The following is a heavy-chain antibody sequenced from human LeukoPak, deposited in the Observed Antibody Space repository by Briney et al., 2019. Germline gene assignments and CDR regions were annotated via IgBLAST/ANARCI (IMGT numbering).Heavy chain of an antibody. J-gene: IGHJ4*02. CDR1: GGSFSGYY. V-gene: IGHV4-34*01. CDR3: ARGRGRYYYDSSGYHLGY. D-gene: IGHD3-22*01. Sequence: SETLSLTCAVYGGSFSGYYWSWIRQPPGKGLEWSGEINHSGSTNYNPSLQSRVTISVDTSKNQFSLQLSSVTAADTAVYYCARGRGRYYYDSSGYHLGYWGQGTLVTVSS. CDR2: INHSGST.